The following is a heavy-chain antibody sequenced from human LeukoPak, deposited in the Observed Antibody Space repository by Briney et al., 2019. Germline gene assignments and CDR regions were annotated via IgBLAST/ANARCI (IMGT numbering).Heavy chain of an antibody. D-gene: IGHD3-3*01. J-gene: IGHJ3*02. Sequence: GGSLRLSCAASGFALSNFAMTWVRQAPGKGLEWVSSISDIGPNTYYAASVKGRFTISRDTSKNTLYLQMNSLSAEDTAVYYCTKRLSLRFDAFDIWGPGT. CDR3: TKRLSLRFDAFDI. CDR1: GFALSNFA. CDR2: ISDIGPNT. V-gene: IGHV3-23*01.